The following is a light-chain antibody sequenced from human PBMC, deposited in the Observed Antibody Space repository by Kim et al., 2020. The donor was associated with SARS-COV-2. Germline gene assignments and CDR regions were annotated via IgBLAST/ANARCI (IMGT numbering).Light chain of an antibody. CDR3: QSYDSSLSGSEV. J-gene: IGLJ2*01. CDR2: GNS. Sequence: QSVLTQPPSVSGAPGQRVTISCTGSSSNIGAGYDVHWYQQLPGTAPKLLIYGNSNRPSGVPDRFSGSKSGTSASLAITGLQGDDEADFYCQSYDSSLSGSEVFGGGTQLTVL. CDR1: SSNIGAGYD. V-gene: IGLV1-40*01.